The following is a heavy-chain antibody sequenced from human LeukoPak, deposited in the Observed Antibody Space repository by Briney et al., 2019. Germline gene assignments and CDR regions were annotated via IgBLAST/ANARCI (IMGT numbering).Heavy chain of an antibody. D-gene: IGHD3-22*01. Sequence: GGSLRLSCAASGFTFSSYEMNWVRQAPGKGLEWVDNIKQDGSVKYYVGSVEGRFTISRDNAKNSLYLHMSSLRVDDTAVYHCAPYSSDHGCLDPWGQGTLVTVSS. CDR2: IKQDGSVK. J-gene: IGHJ5*02. V-gene: IGHV3-7*01. CDR1: GFTFSSYE. CDR3: APYSSDHGCLDP.